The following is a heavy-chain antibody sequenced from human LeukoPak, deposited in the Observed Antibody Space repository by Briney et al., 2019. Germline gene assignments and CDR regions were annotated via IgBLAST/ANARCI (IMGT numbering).Heavy chain of an antibody. CDR1: GFIFPTYS. Sequence: GGSLRLSCAASGFIFPTYSMSWVRQAPGKGLEWVANINQDASHKNHVESVKGRFTISRDNANNLLFLQMNDLRAEDTAIYYCARDPPTDSNWYPDYWGQGTLVTVSS. D-gene: IGHD6-13*01. V-gene: IGHV3-7*01. CDR2: INQDASHK. CDR3: ARDPPTDSNWYPDY. J-gene: IGHJ4*02.